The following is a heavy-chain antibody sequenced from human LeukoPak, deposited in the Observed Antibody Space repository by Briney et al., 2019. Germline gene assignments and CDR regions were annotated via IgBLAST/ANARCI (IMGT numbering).Heavy chain of an antibody. CDR1: GYGFNTYW. CDR2: IYPGDSDT. D-gene: IGHD6-6*01. J-gene: IGHJ4*02. V-gene: IGHV5-51*01. Sequence: GESLKISSKGSGYGFNTYWIGWVRPMPGKGLEWMGIIYPGDSDTRYSPSFQGQVTISADKSLSTAYLQWGSLKASDTAMYYCAREGRSSSPMDYWGQGTLVTVSS. CDR3: AREGRSSSPMDY.